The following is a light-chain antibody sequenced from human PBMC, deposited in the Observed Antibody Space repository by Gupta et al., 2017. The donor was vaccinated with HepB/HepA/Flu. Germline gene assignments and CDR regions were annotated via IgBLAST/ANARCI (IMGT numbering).Light chain of an antibody. J-gene: IGLJ2*01. V-gene: IGLV3-19*01. CDR3: NSRDSSGNHEV. CDR1: SLRNYY. Sequence: SSELPQAPAVSVALGQTVRITCQGDSLRNYYANWYQQKPGQAPVLVIYDKNNRPSGIPDRFSGSNSGNTASLTITGAQAEDEADYYCNSRDSSGNHEVFGGGTKLTVL. CDR2: DKN.